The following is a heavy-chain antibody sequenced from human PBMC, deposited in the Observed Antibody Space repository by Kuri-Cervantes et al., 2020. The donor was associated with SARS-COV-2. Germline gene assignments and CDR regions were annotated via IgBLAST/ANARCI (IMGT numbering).Heavy chain of an antibody. D-gene: IGHD3-3*01. Sequence: GESLKISCAASGFTFSSYAMHWVRQAPGKGLEWVAVLSYDGSNKYYADSVKGRFTISRDNSKNTLYLQMNSLRAEDTAVYYCATSLRFLEWFSGDYWGQGTLVTVSS. CDR3: ATSLRFLEWFSGDY. V-gene: IGHV3-30-3*01. CDR1: GFTFSSYA. CDR2: LSYDGSNK. J-gene: IGHJ4*02.